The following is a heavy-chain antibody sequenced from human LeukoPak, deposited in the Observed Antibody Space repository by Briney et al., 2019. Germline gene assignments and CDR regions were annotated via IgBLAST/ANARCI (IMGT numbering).Heavy chain of an antibody. CDR2: ISGSGSST. J-gene: IGHJ5*02. D-gene: IGHD2-8*01. V-gene: IGHV3-23*01. CDR1: GFTFSSYA. Sequence: GGSLRLSCAASGFTFSSYAMSWVRQAPGKGLEWVSAISGSGSSTYYADSVKGRFTISRDNSKNTLYLQMNSLRAEGTAVYYCAKDPSNFHTSWFDPWGQGTLVTVSS. CDR3: AKDPSNFHTSWFDP.